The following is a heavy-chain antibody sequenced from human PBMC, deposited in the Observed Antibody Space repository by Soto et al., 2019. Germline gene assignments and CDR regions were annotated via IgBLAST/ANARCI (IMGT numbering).Heavy chain of an antibody. CDR3: ARVVAYYDILGYFDY. V-gene: IGHV4-30-4*01. CDR1: GGSISSGDYY. Sequence: QVQLQESGPGLVKPSQTLSLTCTVSGGSISSGDYYWSWIRQPPGKGLEWIGYIYYSGSTYYNPSLKSRVTISVEKSKNQFSLKLSSVTAADTAVYYCARVVAYYDILGYFDYWGQGTLVTVSS. J-gene: IGHJ4*02. CDR2: IYYSGST. D-gene: IGHD3-9*01.